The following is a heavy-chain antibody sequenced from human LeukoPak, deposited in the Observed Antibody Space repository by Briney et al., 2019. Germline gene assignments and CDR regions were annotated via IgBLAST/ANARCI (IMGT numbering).Heavy chain of an antibody. V-gene: IGHV3-23*01. Sequence: PGGSLRLSCAASGFTFSSYAMSWVRQAPGKGLEWVSAISGSGGSTYYADSVKGRFTISRDNSKNTLYLQMNSLRAEDTAVYYCARDGFRYYYGSGSPLAFDIWGQGTMVTVSS. CDR2: ISGSGGST. D-gene: IGHD3-10*01. J-gene: IGHJ3*02. CDR1: GFTFSSYA. CDR3: ARDGFRYYYGSGSPLAFDI.